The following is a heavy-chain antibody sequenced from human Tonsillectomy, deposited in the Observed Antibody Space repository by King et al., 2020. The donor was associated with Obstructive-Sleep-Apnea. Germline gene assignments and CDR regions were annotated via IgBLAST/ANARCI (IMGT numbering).Heavy chain of an antibody. Sequence: VQLVESGAGVKKPGESLKISCKGSGYSFTNYWIGWVRQMPGKGLEWMGIIYPSDSDTRYSPSFQGRVTISADKSISTAYLQWSSLKASDTAMYYCARHGYSYGFYYFDYWGQGTLVTVSS. CDR2: IYPSDSDT. V-gene: IGHV5-51*01. CDR1: GYSFTNYW. CDR3: ARHGYSYGFYYFDY. J-gene: IGHJ4*02. D-gene: IGHD5-18*01.